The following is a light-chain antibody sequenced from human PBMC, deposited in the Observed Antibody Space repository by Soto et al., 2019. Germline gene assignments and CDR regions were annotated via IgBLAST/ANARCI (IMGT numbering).Light chain of an antibody. Sequence: QSVLTQPPSVTGAPGQRVTISCTGSRSDIGAGYGVHWYQQFPHSAPKLLIYDTTNRPSGVPDRFSGSRSGTSASLAITGLQADDEADYYCQSFDSSRIGLLFGGGTKLTVL. J-gene: IGLJ2*01. V-gene: IGLV1-40*01. CDR3: QSFDSSRIGLL. CDR2: DTT. CDR1: RSDIGAGYG.